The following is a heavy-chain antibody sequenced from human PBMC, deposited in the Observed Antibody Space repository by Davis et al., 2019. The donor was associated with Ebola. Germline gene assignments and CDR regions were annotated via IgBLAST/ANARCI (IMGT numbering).Heavy chain of an antibody. CDR3: TRDYDILTSYWYYDL. J-gene: IGHJ2*01. V-gene: IGHV3-11*04. D-gene: IGHD3-9*01. CDR1: GFTFSDYY. CDR2: ISSSGSTI. Sequence: PGGSLRLSCAASGFTFSDYYMSWIRQAPGKGLEWASYISSSGSTIYYADSVKGRFTISRDNAKNSLYLQMNSLRAEDTAVYYCTRDYDILTSYWYYDLWGRGTLVTVSS.